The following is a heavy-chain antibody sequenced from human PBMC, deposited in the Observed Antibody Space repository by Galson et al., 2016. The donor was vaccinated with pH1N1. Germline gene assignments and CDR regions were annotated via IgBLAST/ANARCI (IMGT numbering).Heavy chain of an antibody. Sequence: SLRLSCAASGFTFSSFAMNWVRQAPGKGLEWVSAISGSGGYTYFADSVQGRFTISRDNSKNTLYLQMNTLRAEDTAVYYCARDNLRGSGSPDASDVWGQGTMVTVSS. CDR1: GFTFSSFA. CDR3: ARDNLRGSGSPDASDV. CDR2: ISGSGGYT. V-gene: IGHV3-23*01. D-gene: IGHD3-10*02. J-gene: IGHJ3*01.